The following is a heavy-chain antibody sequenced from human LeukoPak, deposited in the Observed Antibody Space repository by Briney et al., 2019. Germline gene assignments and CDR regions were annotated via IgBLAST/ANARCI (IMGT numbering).Heavy chain of an antibody. D-gene: IGHD3-10*01. CDR1: GFSLSTSGMR. CDR2: IDWDDDK. V-gene: IGHV2-70*04. CDR3: ARHYGSGSELDY. J-gene: IGHJ4*02. Sequence: YGPTLVNPTQTLTLTCTLSGFSLSTSGMRVSWIRQPPGKALEWLARIDWDDDKFYSTSLKTRLTISKATSKDQVVLTRTNMDPVDTATYYCARHYGSGSELDYWGQGTLVTVSS.